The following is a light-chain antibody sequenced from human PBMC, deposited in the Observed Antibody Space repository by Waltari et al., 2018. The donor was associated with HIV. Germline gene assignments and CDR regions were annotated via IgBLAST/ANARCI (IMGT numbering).Light chain of an antibody. V-gene: IGLV2-8*01. CDR2: GVS. Sequence: QSALTQPPSASGSPGQSVTISCTGTSSDVGGYNYVSWYPPHPGKAPKLTCYGVSKRPSWVPVRFSAPKSGDTASLTVSGLQAEDEADYYCSSYAGSKGVVGTGTKVTVL. CDR1: SSDVGGYNY. CDR3: SSYAGSKGV. J-gene: IGLJ1*01.